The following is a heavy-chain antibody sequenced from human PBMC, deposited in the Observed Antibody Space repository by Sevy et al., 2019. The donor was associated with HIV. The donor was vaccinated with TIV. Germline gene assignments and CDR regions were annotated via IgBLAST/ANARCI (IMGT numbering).Heavy chain of an antibody. J-gene: IGHJ3*02. CDR3: ARSRSWGSYYNYYDAFDI. CDR2: IYYSGST. CDR1: GGSISSYY. Sequence: SETLSLTCTVSGGSISSYYWSWIRQPPGKGLEWIGYIYYSGSTNYNPSLKSRVTISVDTSKNQFSLKLSSVTAADTAVYYGARSRSWGSYYNYYDAFDIWGQGTMVTVSS. V-gene: IGHV4-59*01. D-gene: IGHD3-10*01.